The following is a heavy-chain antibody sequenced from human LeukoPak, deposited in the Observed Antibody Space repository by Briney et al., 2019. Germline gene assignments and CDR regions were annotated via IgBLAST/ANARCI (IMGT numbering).Heavy chain of an antibody. CDR2: MSYSGTT. D-gene: IGHD1-1*01. CDR1: GASISSSSDS. V-gene: IGHV4-39*01. CDR3: AVFPGLEY. J-gene: IGHJ4*02. Sequence: SETLSLTCTVSGASISSSSDSWGWGWIRQPPGKGLEWIGSMSYSGTTYCSPSLKSRLTISIDTSENQFSLKLNSVPAADTAMYYCAVFPGLEYWGQGTLVTVSS.